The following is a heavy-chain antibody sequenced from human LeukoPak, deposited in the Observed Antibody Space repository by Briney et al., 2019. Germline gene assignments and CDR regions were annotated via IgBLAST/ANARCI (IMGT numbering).Heavy chain of an antibody. J-gene: IGHJ4*02. Sequence: SETLSLTCTVSGGSVSSTTYYWSWIRQPPGKGLEWIASINYSGSTYYDPSLKSRVTISVDTSENQFSLKLSSVTAADTAVYYCARYVVYGSGKYYFDYWGQGTLVTVSS. V-gene: IGHV4-39*01. CDR3: ARYVVYGSGKYYFDY. D-gene: IGHD3-10*01. CDR2: INYSGST. CDR1: GGSVSSTTYY.